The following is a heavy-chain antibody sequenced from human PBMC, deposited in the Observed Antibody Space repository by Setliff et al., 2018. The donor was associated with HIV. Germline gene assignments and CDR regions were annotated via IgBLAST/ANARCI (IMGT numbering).Heavy chain of an antibody. J-gene: IGHJ4*02. CDR2: IRYDGNNK. CDR3: ARADSSNWYHVDY. Sequence: QPGGSLRLSCATSGFTFSTYDMHWVRQAPGKGLEWVASIRYDGNNKYYTDSVKGRFTISRDNSNNTLYLQMNSLRAEDTAVFYCARADSSNWYHVDYWGQGTLVTVSS. V-gene: IGHV3-30*02. D-gene: IGHD6-13*01. CDR1: GFTFSTYD.